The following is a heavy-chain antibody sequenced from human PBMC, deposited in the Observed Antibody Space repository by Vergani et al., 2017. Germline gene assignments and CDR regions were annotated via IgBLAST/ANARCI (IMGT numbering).Heavy chain of an antibody. CDR2: IYYSGST. D-gene: IGHD4-23*01. Sequence: QVQLQESGPGLVKPSETLSLTCTVSGGSISSYYWSWIRQPPGKGLEWIGYIYYSGSTYYNPSLKSRVTISVDTSKNQFSLKLSSVTAADTAVYYCARDLLGVGGNSIAPIFDYWGQGTLVTVSS. CDR3: ARDLLGVGGNSIAPIFDY. J-gene: IGHJ4*02. CDR1: GGSISSYY. V-gene: IGHV4-59*12.